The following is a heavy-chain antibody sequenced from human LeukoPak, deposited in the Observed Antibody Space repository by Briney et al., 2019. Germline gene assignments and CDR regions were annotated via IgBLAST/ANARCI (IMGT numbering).Heavy chain of an antibody. V-gene: IGHV4-31*03. CDR3: ARGTFDAFDI. CDR1: GGSISSGGYY. Sequence: SETLSLTCTVSGGSISSGGYYWSWIRQHPGKGLERIGYIYYSGSTYYNPSLKSRVTISVDTSKNQFSLKLSSVTAADTAVYYCARGTFDAFDIWGQGTMVTVSS. J-gene: IGHJ3*02. CDR2: IYYSGST. D-gene: IGHD2/OR15-2a*01.